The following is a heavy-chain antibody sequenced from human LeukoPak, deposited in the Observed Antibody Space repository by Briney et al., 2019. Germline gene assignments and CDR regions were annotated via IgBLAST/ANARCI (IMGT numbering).Heavy chain of an antibody. CDR3: ARHARYSSRDAFDI. CDR2: IYYSGST. Sequence: SETLSLTCTVSGGSISSSSYYWGWIRQPPGKGLEWIGSIYYSGSTYYNPSLKSRVTISVDTSKNQFSLKLSSVTAADTAVYYCARHARYSSRDAFDIWGQGTMVTVSS. CDR1: GGSISSSSYY. J-gene: IGHJ3*02. D-gene: IGHD6-13*01. V-gene: IGHV4-39*01.